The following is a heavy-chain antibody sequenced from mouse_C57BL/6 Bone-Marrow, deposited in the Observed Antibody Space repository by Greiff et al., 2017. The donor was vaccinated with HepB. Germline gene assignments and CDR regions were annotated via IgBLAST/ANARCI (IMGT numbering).Heavy chain of an antibody. CDR1: GFPITSGYY. J-gene: IGHJ2*01. Sequence: KVEESGPGLVKPSQSLFLTCSITGFPITSGYYWIWIRQSPGKPLEWMGYITHSGETFYNPSLQSPISITRETSKNQFFLHLNSVTTEDTAMYYCAGDRDYGSSYPYYFDYWGQGTTLTVSS. D-gene: IGHD1-1*01. V-gene: IGHV12-3*01. CDR2: ITHSGET. CDR3: AGDRDYGSSYPYYFDY.